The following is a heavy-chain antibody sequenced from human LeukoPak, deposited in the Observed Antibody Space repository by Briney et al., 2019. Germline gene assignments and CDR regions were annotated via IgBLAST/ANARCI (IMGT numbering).Heavy chain of an antibody. CDR2: IWYDGSNK. J-gene: IGHJ6*02. V-gene: IGHV3-33*01. CDR3: ARVVNPYYYYGVDV. CDR1: GFTFSSYG. D-gene: IGHD3-22*01. Sequence: GRSLRLSCAASGFTFSSYGMHWVRQAPGKGLEWVAVIWYDGSNKYYADSVKGRFTISRDNSKNTLYLQMNSLRAEDTAVYYCARVVNPYYYYGVDVWGQGTTVTVSS.